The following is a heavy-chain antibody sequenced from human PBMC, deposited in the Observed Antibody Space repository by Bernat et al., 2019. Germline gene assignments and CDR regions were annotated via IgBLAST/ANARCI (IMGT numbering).Heavy chain of an antibody. CDR3: AKVGIVEALPGLQWYFDL. J-gene: IGHJ2*01. D-gene: IGHD6-19*01. Sequence: QVQLEESGGGVVQPGRSPRLSCAASGFTFSSYAMHWVRQTPGKGLEWVALMSYDGSNKYYADSVKGRFTISRDNSKSALYLQMNTLRAEDTAIYYCAKVGIVEALPGLQWYFDLWGRGTLVTVSS. V-gene: IGHV3-30-3*01. CDR2: MSYDGSNK. CDR1: GFTFSSYA.